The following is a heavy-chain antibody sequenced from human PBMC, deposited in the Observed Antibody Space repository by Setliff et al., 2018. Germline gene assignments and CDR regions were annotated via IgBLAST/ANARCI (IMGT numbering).Heavy chain of an antibody. CDR1: GFTFGGHG. V-gene: IGHV3-30*02. CDR2: IRYDGNVK. D-gene: IGHD2-2*01. Sequence: GGSLRLSCGAAGFTFGGHGMHWVRQAPGKGLEWVALIRYDGNVKYHADSVKDRFTISRDNSKNTLYLQMNSLRIEDTAVYYCAKDRDPCSSTSCFYYYMDVWGKGTTVTVSS. J-gene: IGHJ6*03. CDR3: AKDRDPCSSTSCFYYYMDV.